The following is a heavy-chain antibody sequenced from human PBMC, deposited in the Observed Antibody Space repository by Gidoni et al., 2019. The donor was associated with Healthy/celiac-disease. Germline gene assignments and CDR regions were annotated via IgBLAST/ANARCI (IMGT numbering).Heavy chain of an antibody. Sequence: QVQLQESGPGLVKPSQTLSLPCSVSGGSISSGGSYCSWIRQHPGKGLEWIGYIYDSGSTYYNPSLKSRVTISVDTSNNQFSLKLSSVTAAATAVYYCARYGDYLRWFDPWGQGTLVTVSS. CDR3: ARYGDYLRWFDP. D-gene: IGHD4-17*01. CDR2: IYDSGST. CDR1: GGSISSGGSY. J-gene: IGHJ5*02. V-gene: IGHV4-31*03.